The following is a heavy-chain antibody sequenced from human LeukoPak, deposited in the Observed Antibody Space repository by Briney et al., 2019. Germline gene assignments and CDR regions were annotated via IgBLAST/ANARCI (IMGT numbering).Heavy chain of an antibody. CDR3: ARVDRGYTYGYNALDI. CDR1: GFTFSGYP. J-gene: IGHJ3*02. D-gene: IGHD5-18*01. CDR2: ISYDGSNK. V-gene: IGHV3-30*04. Sequence: GGSLRLSCAASGFTFSGYPIHWVRQAPGKGLEWVAVISYDGSNKYYADSVKGRFTISRDNSKNTLYLQMNSLRAEDTAVYYCARVDRGYTYGYNALDIWGQGTMVTVSS.